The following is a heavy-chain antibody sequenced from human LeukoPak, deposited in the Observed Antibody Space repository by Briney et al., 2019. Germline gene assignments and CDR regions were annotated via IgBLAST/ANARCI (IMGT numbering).Heavy chain of an antibody. CDR2: IYYSGST. CDR3: ARGQGHYDSNGYYRYYFDY. D-gene: IGHD3-22*01. V-gene: IGHV4-59*11. J-gene: IGHJ4*02. CDR1: GGSISSHY. Sequence: SETLSLTCTVSGGSISSHYWSWIRQPPGKGLEWIGYIYYSGSTNYNPSLKSRVTISVDTSKNQFSLKLSSVTAADTAVYYCARGQGHYDSNGYYRYYFDYWGQGTLATVSS.